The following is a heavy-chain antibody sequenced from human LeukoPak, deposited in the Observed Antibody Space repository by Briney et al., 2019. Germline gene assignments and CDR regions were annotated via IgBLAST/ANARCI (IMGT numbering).Heavy chain of an antibody. J-gene: IGHJ4*02. V-gene: IGHV1-2*02. CDR3: ARGGSYYDSSGPRDY. CDR1: GYTFTGYY. CDR2: INPNSGGR. D-gene: IGHD3-22*01. Sequence: ASVKVSCKASGYTFTGYYMHWVRQAPGQGLEWMGWINPNSGGRNYAQKFQGRVTMTRDTSISTAYMELSRLRSDDTAVYYCARGGSYYDSSGPRDYWGQGTLVTVSS.